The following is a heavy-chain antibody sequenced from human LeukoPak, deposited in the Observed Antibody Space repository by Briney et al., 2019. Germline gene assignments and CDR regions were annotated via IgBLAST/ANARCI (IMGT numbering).Heavy chain of an antibody. V-gene: IGHV1-2*04. Sequence: ASVKVSCKASGYTFTGYYMHWVRQAPGQGLEWMGWINPNSGGTNYAQKFQGWVTMTRDTSISTAYMELSRLRSDDTAVYYCARAPHYSGYDFNHYYGMDVWGQGTTVTVSS. CDR3: ARAPHYSGYDFNHYYGMDV. CDR2: INPNSGGT. CDR1: GYTFTGYY. J-gene: IGHJ6*02. D-gene: IGHD5-12*01.